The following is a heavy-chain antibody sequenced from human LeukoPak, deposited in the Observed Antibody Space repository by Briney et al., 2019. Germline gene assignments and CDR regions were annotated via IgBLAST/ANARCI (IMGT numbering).Heavy chain of an antibody. CDR3: AREGPNCSSTSCSPRYMDV. V-gene: IGHV1-69*01. Sequence: GSSVKVSCKASGGTFSSYAISWVRQAPGQGLEWMGGIIPIFGTANYAQKFQGRVTITADESTSTAYMELSSLRSEDTAVYSCAREGPNCSSTSCSPRYMDVWGKGTTVTVSS. D-gene: IGHD2-2*01. J-gene: IGHJ6*03. CDR1: GGTFSSYA. CDR2: IIPIFGTA.